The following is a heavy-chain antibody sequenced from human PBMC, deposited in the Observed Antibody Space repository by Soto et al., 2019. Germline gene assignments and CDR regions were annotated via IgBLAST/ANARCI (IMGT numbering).Heavy chain of an antibody. D-gene: IGHD2-15*01. Sequence: EVQLLESGGGLVQPGGSLRLSCAASGFTFTNLAMGWVRQAPGKGLEWVSGISGSGEDTYYADSVKGRFTISRDISKNTLYLQMNSLRADDTAVHYCVVSDCSGIECRRFTHWGQGPLVSVSS. CDR2: ISGSGEDT. CDR3: VVSDCSGIECRRFTH. J-gene: IGHJ4*02. CDR1: GFTFTNLA. V-gene: IGHV3-23*01.